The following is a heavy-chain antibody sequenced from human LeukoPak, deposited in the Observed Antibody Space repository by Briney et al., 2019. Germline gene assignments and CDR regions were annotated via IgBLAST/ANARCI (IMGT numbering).Heavy chain of an antibody. CDR2: ISSSSSYI. CDR1: GFTFSSYS. V-gene: IGHV3-21*01. J-gene: IGHJ6*03. Sequence: PGGSLRLSCAASGFTFSSYSMNWVRQAPGKGLEWVSFISSSSSYIYYADSVKGRFTISRDNAKNSLYLQMNSLRAEDTAVYYWARGVVIPYYYYYYMDVWGKGTTVTVSS. CDR3: ARGVVIPYYYYYYMDV. D-gene: IGHD3-3*01.